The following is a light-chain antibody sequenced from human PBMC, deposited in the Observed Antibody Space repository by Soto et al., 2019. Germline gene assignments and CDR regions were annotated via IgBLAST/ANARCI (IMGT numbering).Light chain of an antibody. CDR3: TSYAGNSNYV. V-gene: IGLV2-8*01. CDR2: EVD. CDR1: TNDVGGFNY. Sequence: QSVLTQPRSASGSAGQSVTISCTGPTNDVGGFNYVSWYQQHPGRVPKLIIYEVDKRPSGVPDRFSGSKSGNTASLTVSGLQADDEADYYCTSYAGNSNYVFGTGTKVTVL. J-gene: IGLJ1*01.